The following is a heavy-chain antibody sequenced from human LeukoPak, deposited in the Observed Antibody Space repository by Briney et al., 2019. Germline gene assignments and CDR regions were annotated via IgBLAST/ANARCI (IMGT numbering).Heavy chain of an antibody. Sequence: PGGSLRLSCAASGXTFSSYSMNWVRQAPGKGLEWVSSISSSSSYIYYADSVKGRFTISRDNAKNSLYLQMNSLRAEDTAVYYCAREGMGVPAAPFDYWGQGTLVTVSS. V-gene: IGHV3-21*01. J-gene: IGHJ4*02. D-gene: IGHD2-2*01. CDR1: GXTFSSYS. CDR2: ISSSSSYI. CDR3: AREGMGVPAAPFDY.